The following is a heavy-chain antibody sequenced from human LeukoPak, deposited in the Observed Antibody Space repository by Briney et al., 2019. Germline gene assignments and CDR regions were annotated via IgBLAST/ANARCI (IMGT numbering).Heavy chain of an antibody. CDR3: ARAVGYCSGGSCYSGWFDP. V-gene: IGHV4-34*01. CDR1: GGSFSGYY. Sequence: SETLSLTCAVYGGSFSGYYWSWIRQPPGKGLEWIGEINHGGSTNYNPSLKSRVTISVDTSKNQFSLKLSSVTAADTAVYYCARAVGYCSGGSCYSGWFDPWGQGTLVTVSS. J-gene: IGHJ5*02. D-gene: IGHD2-15*01. CDR2: INHGGST.